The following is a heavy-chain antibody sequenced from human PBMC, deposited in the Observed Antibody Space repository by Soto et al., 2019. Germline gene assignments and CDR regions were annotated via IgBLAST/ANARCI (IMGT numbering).Heavy chain of an antibody. CDR1: GFTFSNYG. Sequence: QLGGSLRLSCVGSGFTFSNYGMHWVRQPPGKGLEWVALISDDGDKRYYADSVRGRLIISRDNSKDTLYLQMNSLGPDDTAVYFCAKARVRIVGANSFDYWGQGTPVTVSS. CDR2: ISDDGDKR. J-gene: IGHJ4*02. V-gene: IGHV3-30*18. CDR3: AKARVRIVGANSFDY. D-gene: IGHD1-26*01.